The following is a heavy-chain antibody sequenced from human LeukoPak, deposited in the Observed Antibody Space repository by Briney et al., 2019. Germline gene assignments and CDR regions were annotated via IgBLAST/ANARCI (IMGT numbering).Heavy chain of an antibody. CDR2: IKQDGSEK. CDR1: GFTLSSYW. J-gene: IGHJ4*02. V-gene: IGHV3-7*01. CDR3: ARDKAHLAAAGFIDY. Sequence: GGSLRLSRVASGFTLSSYWMSWVRQAPGKGLEWVANIKQDGSEKYYVDSVMGRFTISRDNAKNSLYLQMNSLRAEDTAVYYCARDKAHLAAAGFIDYWGQGTLVTVSS. D-gene: IGHD6-13*01.